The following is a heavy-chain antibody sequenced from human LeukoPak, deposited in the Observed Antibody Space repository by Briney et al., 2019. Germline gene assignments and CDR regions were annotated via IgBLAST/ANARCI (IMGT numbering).Heavy chain of an antibody. CDR2: ISSSSIYI. CDR1: GFTLSSYS. Sequence: GALRLSCAASGFTLSSYSMNWVRQAPGKGLEWVSSISSSSIYIYYADSVKGRFTISRDDAKNSLSLQMNSLRAEDTATYYCARIQLYHGDFDSWGQGTLVTVSS. CDR3: ARIQLYHGDFDS. D-gene: IGHD1-1*01. J-gene: IGHJ4*02. V-gene: IGHV3-21*01.